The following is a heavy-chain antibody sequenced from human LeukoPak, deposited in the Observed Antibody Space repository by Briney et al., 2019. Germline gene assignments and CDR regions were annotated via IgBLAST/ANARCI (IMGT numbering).Heavy chain of an antibody. D-gene: IGHD4-17*01. CDR3: ARDLYGDSDY. CDR2: IIPILGTA. V-gene: IGHV1-69*13. CDR1: GGTFSSYA. J-gene: IGHJ4*02. Sequence: SVKVSCEASGGTFSSYAISWVRQAPGQGLEWMGGIIPILGTANYAQKFQGRVTITADESTSTAYMELSSLRSEDTAVYYCARDLYGDSDYWGQGTLVTVSS.